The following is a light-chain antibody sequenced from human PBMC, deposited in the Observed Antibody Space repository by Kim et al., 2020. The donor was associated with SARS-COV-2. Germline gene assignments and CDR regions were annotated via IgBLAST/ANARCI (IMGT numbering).Light chain of an antibody. Sequence: QSVLTQPPSVSAAPGQKVTISCSGSSSNIGNNYVSWYQQLPGTAPKLLIYDNYKRPSGIPDRFSGSKSGTSATLGITGLQTGDEADYYCGTWDSSLSAVVIGGGTQLTVL. CDR2: DNY. CDR3: GTWDSSLSAVV. CDR1: SSNIGNNY. J-gene: IGLJ2*01. V-gene: IGLV1-51*01.